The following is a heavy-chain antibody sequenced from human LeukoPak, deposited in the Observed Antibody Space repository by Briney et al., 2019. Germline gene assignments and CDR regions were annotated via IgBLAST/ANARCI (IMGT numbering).Heavy chain of an antibody. CDR1: GFTFTDYS. D-gene: IGHD3-9*01. V-gene: IGHV3-21*01. J-gene: IGHJ6*03. CDR2: ISETGTSK. Sequence: GGSLRLSCAASGFTFTDYSMNWVRQAPGKGLEWVSGISETGTSKYYADSVKGRFTISRDNAKNSLYLQMNSLRAEDTAVYHCARDSGYDILTGYYTPYYYMDVWGKGTTVTVSS. CDR3: ARDSGYDILTGYYTPYYYMDV.